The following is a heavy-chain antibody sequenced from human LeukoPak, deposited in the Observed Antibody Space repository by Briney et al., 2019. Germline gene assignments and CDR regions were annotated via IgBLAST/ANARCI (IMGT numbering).Heavy chain of an antibody. CDR1: GYTFTGYY. Sequence: ASVKVSCKASGYTFTGYYMHWVRQAPGQGLEWMGWINPNSGGTNYAQKFQGRVTMTRDTSISTAYMELSRLRSDDTAVYYCARAGFYGLGALYYYYMDVWGKGTTVTISS. CDR2: INPNSGGT. V-gene: IGHV1-2*02. J-gene: IGHJ6*03. CDR3: ARAGFYGLGALYYYYMDV. D-gene: IGHD4-17*01.